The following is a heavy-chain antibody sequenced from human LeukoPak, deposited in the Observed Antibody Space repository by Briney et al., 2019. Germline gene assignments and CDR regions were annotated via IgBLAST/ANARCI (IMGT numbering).Heavy chain of an antibody. CDR3: ARDLEVGGFFDY. D-gene: IGHD1-26*01. CDR2: IYYSGST. CDR1: GGSVSSGSYY. J-gene: IGHJ4*02. Sequence: PSETLSLTCTVSGGSVSSGSYYWSWIRQPPGKGLEWIGCIYYSGSTNYNPSLKSRVTISVDTSKNQFSLKLSSVTAADTAVYYCARDLEVGGFFDYWGQGTLVTVSS. V-gene: IGHV4-61*01.